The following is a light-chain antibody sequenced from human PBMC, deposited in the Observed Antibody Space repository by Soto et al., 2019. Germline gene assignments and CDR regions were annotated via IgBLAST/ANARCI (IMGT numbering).Light chain of an antibody. Sequence: EIVMTQSPATLSVSPGERATLSCRASQSVSSNLAWYQQKPGQAPRLLIYGASTRATGIPARFSGSGSGTEFTLTISSLQSEDFAVYYCQQYNNWPPWTFGKGTKQELK. CDR2: GAS. V-gene: IGKV3-15*01. CDR1: QSVSSN. J-gene: IGKJ2*02. CDR3: QQYNNWPPWT.